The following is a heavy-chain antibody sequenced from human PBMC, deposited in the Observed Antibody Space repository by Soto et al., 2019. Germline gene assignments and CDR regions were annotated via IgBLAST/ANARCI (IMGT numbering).Heavy chain of an antibody. J-gene: IGHJ4*02. V-gene: IGHV3-23*01. CDR1: GSTFSSYA. CDR2: ISESGGST. CDR3: ATKSPNRDLDY. D-gene: IGHD7-27*01. Sequence: GGSLRLSCAASGSTFSSYALSWVRQAPGKGLEWVSAISESGGSTYYADSVKGRFTISRDNSKNTLYLQVNSLRAEDTAVYYCATKSPNRDLDYWGQGTLVTVSS.